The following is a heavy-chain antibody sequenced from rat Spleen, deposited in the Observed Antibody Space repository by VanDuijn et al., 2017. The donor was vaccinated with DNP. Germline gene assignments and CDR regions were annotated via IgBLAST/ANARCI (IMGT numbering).Heavy chain of an antibody. CDR1: GFSLTSYH. Sequence: QVQLKESGPGLVQPSQTLSLACTVSGFSLTSYHVHWVRQPSGKGLEWMGVMWTGGGTAYNSLLQSRLSISRDTSKSQVFLKMNSLQTEDTATYYCARYSTSFVMDAWGQGTSVTVSS. V-gene: IGHV2-32*01. CDR3: ARYSTSFVMDA. J-gene: IGHJ4*01. CDR2: MWTGGGT. D-gene: IGHD1-2*01.